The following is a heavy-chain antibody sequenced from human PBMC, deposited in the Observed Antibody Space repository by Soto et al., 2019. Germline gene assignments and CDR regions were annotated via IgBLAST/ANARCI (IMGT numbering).Heavy chain of an antibody. V-gene: IGHV5-51*01. D-gene: IGHD4-17*01. J-gene: IGHJ6*02. CDR3: ARKSFSRCYYYGMDV. Sequence: PGESLKISCKGSGYSFTSYWIGWVRQMPGKGLEWMGIIYPGDSDTRYSPSFQGQVTISADKSISTAYLQWSSLKASDTAMYYCARKSFSRCYYYGMDVWGQGTTVTVSS. CDR2: IYPGDSDT. CDR1: GYSFTSYW.